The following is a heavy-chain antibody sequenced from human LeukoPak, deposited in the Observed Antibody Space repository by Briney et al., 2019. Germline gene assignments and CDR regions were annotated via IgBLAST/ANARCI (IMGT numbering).Heavy chain of an antibody. J-gene: IGHJ4*02. D-gene: IGHD3-16*01. V-gene: IGHV3-48*04. CDR3: AKDRANWAIDD. CDR1: GFTFNRCW. Sequence: GGSLRLSCVVSGFTFNRCWMNWVRQAPGKGLEWISYIGGDGIAFYADSVKGRFTASKDDARKSMYLQMNSLRVEDTAVYYCAKDRANWAIDDWGQGTQVTVSS. CDR2: IGGDGIA.